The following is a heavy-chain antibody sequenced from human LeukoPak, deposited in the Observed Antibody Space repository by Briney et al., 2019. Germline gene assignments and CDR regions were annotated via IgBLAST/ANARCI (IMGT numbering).Heavy chain of an antibody. V-gene: IGHV4-39*01. CDR2: IYYSGST. D-gene: IGHD1-1*01. J-gene: IGHJ4*02. CDR3: ARHEDRNWYFDH. CDR1: GGSISSSYYY. Sequence: SETLSLTCTVSGGSISSSYYYWGWIRQPPGKGLAWIGTIYYSGSTYYNPSLKSRVTISVDTSKNQFSLKLSSVTAPDTAVYYCARHEDRNWYFDHWGQGTLVTVSS.